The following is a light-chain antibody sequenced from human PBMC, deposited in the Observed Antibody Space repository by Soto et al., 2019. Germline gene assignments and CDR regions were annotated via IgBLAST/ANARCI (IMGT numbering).Light chain of an antibody. Sequence: ETVMTQSPATLSVSPGERATLSCRASQSVSTNLAWDQQKPGQAPRLLIYGASTRATGIPARFSGSGSGTEFTLTISSLQFEDFAVYHCQHYDSWPLAFGGGTKVEIK. V-gene: IGKV3-15*01. CDR3: QHYDSWPLA. CDR2: GAS. J-gene: IGKJ4*01. CDR1: QSVSTN.